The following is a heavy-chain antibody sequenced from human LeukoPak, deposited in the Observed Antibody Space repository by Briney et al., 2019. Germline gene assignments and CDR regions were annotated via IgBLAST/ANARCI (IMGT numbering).Heavy chain of an antibody. J-gene: IGHJ4*02. Sequence: GGSLRLSCAASGFTFTAYTINWVRQAPGKGLEWVSYISGSTTDIYYADSVKGRFTTSRDNAKRSVYLQMNSLGVEDTAVYHCARVRSAAAGPLDYWGQGTLVTVSS. CDR3: ARVRSAAAGPLDY. D-gene: IGHD6-13*01. CDR2: ISGSTTDI. CDR1: GFTFTAYT. V-gene: IGHV3-21*01.